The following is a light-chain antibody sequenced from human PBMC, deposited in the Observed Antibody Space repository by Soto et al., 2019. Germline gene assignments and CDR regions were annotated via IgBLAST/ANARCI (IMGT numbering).Light chain of an antibody. J-gene: IGLJ3*02. CDR2: NNN. CDR1: SSNIGSNT. V-gene: IGLV1-44*01. CDR3: AAWDDSLNGWV. Sequence: QSLLTQSPSASGTPGQRVTISCSGGSSNIGSNTLNWYQHVPGTAPSVLIYNNNQRHSGVADRFSGSKSGTSASLAISGRQSEDEADYYCAAWDDSLNGWVFGGGTKLTVL.